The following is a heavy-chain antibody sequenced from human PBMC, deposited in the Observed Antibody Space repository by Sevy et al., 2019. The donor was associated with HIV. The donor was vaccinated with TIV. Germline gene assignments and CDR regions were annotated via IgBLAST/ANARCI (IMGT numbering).Heavy chain of an antibody. CDR1: GFTFRSYA. CDR3: AKGNEPAADYADYVPNAFDI. V-gene: IGHV3-23*01. Sequence: GGSLRLSCAVSGFTFRSYAMSWVRQAPGKGLEWVSSISGPGALTYYAESVKGRFTISRDNSKNTLFLQMNSLRAEDTALYYCAKGNEPAADYADYVPNAFDIWGQGIMVTVSS. CDR2: ISGPGALT. J-gene: IGHJ3*02. D-gene: IGHD4-17*01.